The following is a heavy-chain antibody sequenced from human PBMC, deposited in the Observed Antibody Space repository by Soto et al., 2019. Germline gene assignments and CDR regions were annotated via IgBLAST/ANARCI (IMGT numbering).Heavy chain of an antibody. CDR3: ARAGGTTVTGLWHFDS. J-gene: IGHJ4*02. V-gene: IGHV3-33*01. Sequence: PGGSLRLSCEASGFTFNTYSMHWVRQPPGKGLEWLAAIWYDGTQKYYADSVKGRFIISRDNSKKTLYLDMNSLRAEDTAVYYCARAGGTTVTGLWHFDSWGQGTLVTVSS. CDR2: IWYDGTQK. CDR1: GFTFNTYS. D-gene: IGHD4-17*01.